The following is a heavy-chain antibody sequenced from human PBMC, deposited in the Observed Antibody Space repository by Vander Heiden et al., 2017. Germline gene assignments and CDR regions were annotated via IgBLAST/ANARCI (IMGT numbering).Heavy chain of an antibody. CDR1: GVTFSSYG. V-gene: IGHV3-33*01. J-gene: IGHJ6*02. CDR3: ARDGREHGMDV. Sequence: QVQLVESGGGVVQPGRSLRLSCAASGVTFSSYGMHWVRQAPGKGLEWVAVIWYDGSNKYYADSVKGRFTISRDNSKNTLYLQMNSLRAEDTAVYYCARDGREHGMDVWGQGTTVTVSS. CDR2: IWYDGSNK.